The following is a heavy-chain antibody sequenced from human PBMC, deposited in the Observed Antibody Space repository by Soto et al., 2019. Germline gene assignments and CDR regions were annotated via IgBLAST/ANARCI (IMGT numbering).Heavy chain of an antibody. CDR2: ISGSGSTI. D-gene: IGHD3-22*01. CDR3: AKVFYYYDSSGYYYFDY. J-gene: IGHJ4*02. V-gene: IGHV3-23*01. CDR1: GFTFSSYA. Sequence: GGALRLSCAASGFTFSSYAVSWVRQAPGKGPEWISSISGSGSTIYYADSVKGRFTISRDNSKNTLYLQMSSLRAEDTAVYYCAKVFYYYDSSGYYYFDYWGQGTLVTVSS.